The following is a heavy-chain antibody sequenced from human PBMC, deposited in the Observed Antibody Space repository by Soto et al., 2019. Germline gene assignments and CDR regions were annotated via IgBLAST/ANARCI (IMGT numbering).Heavy chain of an antibody. J-gene: IGHJ5*02. Sequence: QVQLQESGPGLVKPSQTLSLTCTVSGGSISSGGYYWSWIRQHPGKGLEWIGYIYSSGSTFYNPSLKSRVTISVDTSKNQFSLNLNSVTAADTAVYSCARVLWSTVSPTRDSWFAPWGQGALVTVSS. CDR3: ARVLWSTVSPTRDSWFAP. V-gene: IGHV4-31*03. CDR2: IYSSGST. D-gene: IGHD4-17*01. CDR1: GGSISSGGYY.